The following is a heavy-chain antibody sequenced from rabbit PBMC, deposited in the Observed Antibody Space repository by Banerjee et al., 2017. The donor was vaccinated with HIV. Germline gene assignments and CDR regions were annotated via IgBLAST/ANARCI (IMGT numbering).Heavy chain of an antibody. Sequence: LEESGGGLVKPGGTLTLTCTVSGFSFSSNWICWVRQAPGKGLEWIACIDTNNGDTDYANWPKGRFTISKTSSTTVTLQMTSLTAADTATYFCARVSETSGWGEDLWGQGTLVTVS. CDR2: IDTNNGDT. J-gene: IGHJ3*01. V-gene: IGHV1S45*01. CDR3: ARVSETSGWGEDL. CDR1: GFSFSSNW. D-gene: IGHD4-1*01.